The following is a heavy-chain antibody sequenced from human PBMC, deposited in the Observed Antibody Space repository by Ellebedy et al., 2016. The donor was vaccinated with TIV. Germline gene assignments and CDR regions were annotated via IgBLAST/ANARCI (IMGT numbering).Heavy chain of an antibody. CDR1: GGSMISSNYY. V-gene: IGHV4-39*01. D-gene: IGHD3-10*02. Sequence: SETLSLXCSVSGGSMISSNYYWGWIRQPPGKGLEWIGSIYYGGSTFYNPSLKSRVTIFVDTSKQQFSLKLNSVTAADTAVYYCARWLYYDVQFDPWGQGTLVTVSS. CDR2: IYYGGST. J-gene: IGHJ5*02. CDR3: ARWLYYDVQFDP.